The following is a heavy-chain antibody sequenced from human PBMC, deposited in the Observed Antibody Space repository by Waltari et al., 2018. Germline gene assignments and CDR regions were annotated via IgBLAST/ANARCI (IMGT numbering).Heavy chain of an antibody. V-gene: IGHV4-34*01. CDR3: ARGLAIWRGTRGMTTAPDFDY. Sequence: QVQLQQWGAGLLKPSETLSLTCAVYGGSFSGYYWSWIRQPPGKGLEWSGEINHSGSTNYTPSLKSRVTIAVDTSKNQCSLRLSAVTAADTAVYYCARGLAIWRGTRGMTTAPDFDYWGQGTLVTVSS. CDR1: GGSFSGYY. D-gene: IGHD4-17*01. J-gene: IGHJ4*02. CDR2: INHSGST.